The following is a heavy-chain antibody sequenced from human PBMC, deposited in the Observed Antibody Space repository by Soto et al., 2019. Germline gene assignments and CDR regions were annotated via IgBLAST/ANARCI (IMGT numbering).Heavy chain of an antibody. CDR1: GGSVSSGSYY. CDR2: IYYSGST. V-gene: IGHV4-61*01. J-gene: IGHJ2*01. Sequence: QVQLQESGPGLVKPSETLSLTCTVSGGSVSSGSYYWSWIRQPPGKGLEWIGYIYYSGSTNYNPSPKRRVTISVDTSKNQFAPKLSSVTAADKAVDYCAARGNSYGVGYVDLWGRGTLVTVSS. D-gene: IGHD5-18*01. CDR3: AARGNSYGVGYVDL.